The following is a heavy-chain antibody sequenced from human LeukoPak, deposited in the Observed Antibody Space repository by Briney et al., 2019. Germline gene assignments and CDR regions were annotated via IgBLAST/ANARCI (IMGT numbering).Heavy chain of an antibody. V-gene: IGHV4-59*11. CDR1: GDSIRSHY. J-gene: IGHJ3*01. D-gene: IGHD5-24*01. CDR2: IYNSATT. CDR3: ARGGEGYNDDAFEV. Sequence: SETLSLTCTVSGDSIRSHYCAWIRQSPGKGLDWIGHIYNSATTDYNPSFKSRVTISLDTSNKQFSLKMTSVTALDSAVYYCARGGEGYNDDAFEVWGLGTAVTVSS.